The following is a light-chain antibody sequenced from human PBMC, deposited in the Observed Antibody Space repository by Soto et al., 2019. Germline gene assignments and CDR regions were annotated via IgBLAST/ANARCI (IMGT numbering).Light chain of an antibody. Sequence: QSVLTQPPSVSGTPGQRFTISFSGILSNIGSNTVNWYQDLPGTAPKLLVYDNHHRPSGVPDRFSGSKSGTSASLAISGLQSEDEAEYYCAAWDDSLNAFYVFGTGTKVTVL. CDR2: DNH. V-gene: IGLV1-44*01. CDR3: AAWDDSLNAFYV. J-gene: IGLJ1*01. CDR1: LSNIGSNT.